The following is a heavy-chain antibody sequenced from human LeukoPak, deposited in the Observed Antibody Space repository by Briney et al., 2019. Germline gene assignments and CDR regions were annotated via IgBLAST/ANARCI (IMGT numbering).Heavy chain of an antibody. V-gene: IGHV4-34*01. J-gene: IGHJ4*02. CDR3: ATFYMITFGGVISY. Sequence: SETLSLTCAVYGGSFSGYYWSWIRQPPGKGLEWIGEINHSGSTNYNPSLKSRVTISVDTSKNQFSLKLSSVTAADTAVYYCATFYMITFGGVISYWGQGTLVTVSS. CDR1: GGSFSGYY. D-gene: IGHD3-16*01. CDR2: INHSGST.